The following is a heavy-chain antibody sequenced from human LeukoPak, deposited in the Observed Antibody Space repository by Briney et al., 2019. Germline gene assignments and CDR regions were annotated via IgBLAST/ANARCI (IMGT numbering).Heavy chain of an antibody. CDR1: GFTFRSYN. CDR2: ISSGSGHI. J-gene: IGHJ4*02. V-gene: IGHV3-21*01. Sequence: GGSLRLSCAASGFTFRSYNMKWVRQAPGKGLEWVSSISSGSGHIYHADSVKGRFTISRDNAKNSLYLQMNSLTAEDTAVYFCARVPLTAVAGTCDYWGQGTLVTVSS. CDR3: ARVPLTAVAGTCDY. D-gene: IGHD6-19*01.